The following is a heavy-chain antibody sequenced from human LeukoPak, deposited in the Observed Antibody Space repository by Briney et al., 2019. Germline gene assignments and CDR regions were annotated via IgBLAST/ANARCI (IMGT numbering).Heavy chain of an antibody. J-gene: IGHJ5*02. CDR1: GGSISNYY. CDR3: AREGGSYYHWFDP. Sequence: SETLSLTCTLSGGSISNYYWSWIRQPPGKGLEWIGNIFYSGSTNYNPSLKSRVTISLDTSENQFSLKLTSVSAADTAVYYCAREGGSYYHWFDPWGQGTLVTVSS. CDR2: IFYSGST. V-gene: IGHV4-59*01. D-gene: IGHD1-26*01.